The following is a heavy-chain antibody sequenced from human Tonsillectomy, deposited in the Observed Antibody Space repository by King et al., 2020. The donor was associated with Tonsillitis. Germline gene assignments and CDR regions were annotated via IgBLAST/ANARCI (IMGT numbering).Heavy chain of an antibody. V-gene: IGHV3-9*01. Sequence: EVQLVESGGGLVQPGRSLRLSCAASGFTFDDYAMHWVRQAPGKGLEWVSGISWNSGSIGYADSVKGRFTISRDNAKNSLYLQMNSLRAEDTALYYCAKDKMQSWLLFVACDIWGRGTILTVSS. CDR2: ISWNSGSI. CDR3: AKDKMQSWLLFVACDI. D-gene: IGHD5-24*01. CDR1: GFTFDDYA. J-gene: IGHJ3*02.